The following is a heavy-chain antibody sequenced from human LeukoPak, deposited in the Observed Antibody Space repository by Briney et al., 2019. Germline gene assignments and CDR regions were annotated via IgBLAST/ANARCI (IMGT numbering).Heavy chain of an antibody. J-gene: IGHJ4*02. Sequence: ASVKVSCKASGYTFTNYYIHWIRQAPGQGLEWLGWINPNSGGTDYAQKFQGRVTMTRDTSIRTAYMELSRLISDDTAVYYCANVRCASTSCHFEPGYWGQGTLVTVSS. CDR3: ANVRCASTSCHFEPGY. D-gene: IGHD2-2*01. V-gene: IGHV1-2*02. CDR2: INPNSGGT. CDR1: GYTFTNYY.